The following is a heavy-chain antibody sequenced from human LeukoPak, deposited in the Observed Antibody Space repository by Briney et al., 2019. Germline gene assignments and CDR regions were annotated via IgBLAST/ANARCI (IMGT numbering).Heavy chain of an antibody. V-gene: IGHV4-59*01. CDR3: ARHDYGATRDY. CDR2: IHYSGST. J-gene: IGHJ4*02. D-gene: IGHD4-17*01. Sequence: SETLSLTCTVSGGSISSYYWSWIRQPPGKGLEWIGYIHYSGSTNYSPSLKSRVIISVDTSKNQFSLKLNSVTAADTAIYYCARHDYGATRDYWGQGTPVTVSS. CDR1: GGSISSYY.